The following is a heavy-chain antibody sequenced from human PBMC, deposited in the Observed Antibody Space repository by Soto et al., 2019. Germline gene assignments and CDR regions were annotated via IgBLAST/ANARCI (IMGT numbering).Heavy chain of an antibody. D-gene: IGHD3-10*01. CDR1: GFTFSSYA. CDR3: AREVRGGVDY. Sequence: QVQLVESGGGVVQPGRSLRLSCAASGFTFSSYAMHWVRQAPGKGLEWVAVISYDGSNKYYADSVKGRFTISRDNSKNTLDLQMNSLRAEDTAVYYCAREVRGGVDYWGQGALVTVSS. CDR2: ISYDGSNK. J-gene: IGHJ4*02. V-gene: IGHV3-30-3*01.